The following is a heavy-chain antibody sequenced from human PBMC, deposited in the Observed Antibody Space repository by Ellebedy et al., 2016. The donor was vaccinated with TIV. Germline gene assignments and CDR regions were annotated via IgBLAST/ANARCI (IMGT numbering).Heavy chain of an antibody. Sequence: GESLKISCAASGFTFTQYWLHWVRQAPGKGPVWVSRINSHGSSITYADSVKGRFTISRDNGKDTLYLQMNSLRAEDTAVYYCARAGSSGWEAYFDLWGRGTLVTVSS. CDR1: GFTFTQYW. CDR3: ARAGSSGWEAYFDL. D-gene: IGHD6-19*01. V-gene: IGHV3-74*01. J-gene: IGHJ2*01. CDR2: INSHGSSI.